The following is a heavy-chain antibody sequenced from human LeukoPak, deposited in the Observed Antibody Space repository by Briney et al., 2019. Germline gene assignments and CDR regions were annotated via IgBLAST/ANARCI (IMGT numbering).Heavy chain of an antibody. Sequence: GESLKISCKGSGYSFTSYWTGWVRQMPGKGLEWMGIIYPGDSDTRYSPSFQGQVTISADKSISTAYLQWSSLKASDTAMYYCARQPLSGSGVGAFDIWGQGTMVTVSS. CDR2: IYPGDSDT. J-gene: IGHJ3*02. D-gene: IGHD1-26*01. CDR1: GYSFTSYW. CDR3: ARQPLSGSGVGAFDI. V-gene: IGHV5-51*01.